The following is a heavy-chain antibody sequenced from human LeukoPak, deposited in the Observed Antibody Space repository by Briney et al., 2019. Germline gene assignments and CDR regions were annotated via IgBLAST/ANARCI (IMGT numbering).Heavy chain of an antibody. V-gene: IGHV1-69*01. D-gene: IGHD2-2*01. J-gene: IGHJ4*02. Sequence: GSSVKVSCKASGGTFSSYAISWVRQAPGQGLEWIGGIIPIFGTANYAQKFQGRVTITADESTSIAYMELSSLRSEDTAVYYCARLSSTSCCYFDYWGQGTLVTVSS. CDR2: IIPIFGTA. CDR1: GGTFSSYA. CDR3: ARLSSTSCCYFDY.